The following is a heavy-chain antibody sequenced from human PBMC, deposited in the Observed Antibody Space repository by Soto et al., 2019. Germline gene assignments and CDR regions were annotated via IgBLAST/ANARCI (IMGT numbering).Heavy chain of an antibody. D-gene: IGHD5-18*01. CDR3: ASHGGYGYLFDY. Sequence: QITLKESGPTLVKPTQTLTLTCTFSGFSLSTSGVGVGWIRQPPGKALEWLALIYWDDDKRYSPSLKSRLTITKDTSKHQVVLTMTNVHPGDTATYYCASHGGYGYLFDYWGQGTLVTVSS. V-gene: IGHV2-5*02. CDR1: GFSLSTSGVG. J-gene: IGHJ4*02. CDR2: IYWDDDK.